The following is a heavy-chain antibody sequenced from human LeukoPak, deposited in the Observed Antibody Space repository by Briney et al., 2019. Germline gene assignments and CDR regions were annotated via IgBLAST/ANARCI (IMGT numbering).Heavy chain of an antibody. CDR1: GYTFTSYG. CDR2: ISAYNGNT. J-gene: IGHJ4*02. CDR3: ASPSHCSSTSCLEFDY. D-gene: IGHD2-2*01. Sequence: ASVKVSCKASGYTFTSYGISWVRQAPGQGLEWMGWISAYNGNTNYAQKLQGRVTMTTDTSTSTAYMELRSPRSGDTAVYYCASPSHCSSTSCLEFDYWGQGTLVTVSS. V-gene: IGHV1-18*01.